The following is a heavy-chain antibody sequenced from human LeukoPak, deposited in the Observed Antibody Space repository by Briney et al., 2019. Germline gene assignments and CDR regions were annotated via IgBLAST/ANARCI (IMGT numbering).Heavy chain of an antibody. V-gene: IGHV4-59*12. CDR3: TREIGGTTVHY. Sequence: SETLSLTCTVSGGSISSYYWGWIRQPPGKGLEWIGYIYYSGSTNYNASLKSRVTISVDTSKNQFSLKLSSVTAADTAVYYCTREIGGTTVHYWGHGMLVTVSS. D-gene: IGHD1-7*01. CDR1: GGSISSYY. CDR2: IYYSGST. J-gene: IGHJ4*01.